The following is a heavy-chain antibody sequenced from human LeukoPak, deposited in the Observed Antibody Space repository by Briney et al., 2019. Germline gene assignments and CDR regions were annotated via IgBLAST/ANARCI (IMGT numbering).Heavy chain of an antibody. Sequence: GGSLRLSCAASGFTFSSYWMSWVRQVPGKGLEWISVIYSGGSTYYADSVKGRFTISRDNSKNTLYLQMNSLRAEDTAVYYCARDRDRGIFDYWGQGTLVAVSS. V-gene: IGHV3-53*01. CDR2: IYSGGST. CDR1: GFTFSSYW. CDR3: ARDRDRGIFDY. J-gene: IGHJ4*02. D-gene: IGHD3-16*01.